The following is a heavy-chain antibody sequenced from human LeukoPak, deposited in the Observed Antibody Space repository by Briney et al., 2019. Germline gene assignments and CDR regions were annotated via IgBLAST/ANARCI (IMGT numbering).Heavy chain of an antibody. CDR3: AKEGYGSRSYIFGLDY. CDR2: IRYDGSNK. V-gene: IGHV3-30*02. J-gene: IGHJ4*02. CDR1: GFTFSSYG. D-gene: IGHD3-10*01. Sequence: GGSLRLSCAASGFTFSSYGMHWVRQAPGKGLEWVAFIRYDGSNKYYADSVKGRFTISRDNSKNTLYLQMNSLRAEDTAVYYCAKEGYGSRSYIFGLDYWGQGTLVTVSS.